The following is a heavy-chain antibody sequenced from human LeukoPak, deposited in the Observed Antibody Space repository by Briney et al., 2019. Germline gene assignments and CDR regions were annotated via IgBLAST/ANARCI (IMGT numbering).Heavy chain of an antibody. Sequence: GASVKVSCTASGYTFTSYGISWVRQAPGQGLEWMGWISAYNGNTNYSQKFQGRVTITRDTSASTAYMELSSLRSEDTAVYYCALGGVPAAIDYWGQGTLVTVSS. D-gene: IGHD2-2*01. V-gene: IGHV1-18*01. CDR2: ISAYNGNT. CDR1: GYTFTSYG. J-gene: IGHJ4*02. CDR3: ALGGVPAAIDY.